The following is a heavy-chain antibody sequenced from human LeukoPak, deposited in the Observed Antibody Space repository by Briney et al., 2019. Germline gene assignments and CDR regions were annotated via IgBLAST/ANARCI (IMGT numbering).Heavy chain of an antibody. CDR3: ARTERWLQSHFDY. Sequence: PSETLSLTCSVSGGSISSNSYYWAWIRQPPGKGLGWIGSLYYTGSTNYSPSLKSRVTISGDTSKNQFSLKLSSVTAADTAVYYCARTERWLQSHFDYWGQGTLVTVSS. CDR2: LYYTGST. CDR1: GGSISSNSYY. D-gene: IGHD5-24*01. J-gene: IGHJ4*02. V-gene: IGHV4-39*07.